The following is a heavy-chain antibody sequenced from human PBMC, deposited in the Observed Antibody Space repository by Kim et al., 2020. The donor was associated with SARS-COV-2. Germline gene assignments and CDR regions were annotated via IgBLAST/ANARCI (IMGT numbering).Heavy chain of an antibody. J-gene: IGHJ4*02. D-gene: IGHD6-19*01. CDR1: GYSFTSYW. Sequence: GESLKISCKGSGYSFTSYWISWVRQMPGKGLEWMGRIDPSDSYTNYSPSFQGHVTISADKSISTAYLQWSSLKASDTAMYYCARLSAGGIAVAGTVEDYWGQGTLVTVSS. CDR2: IDPSDSYT. CDR3: ARLSAGGIAVAGTVEDY. V-gene: IGHV5-10-1*01.